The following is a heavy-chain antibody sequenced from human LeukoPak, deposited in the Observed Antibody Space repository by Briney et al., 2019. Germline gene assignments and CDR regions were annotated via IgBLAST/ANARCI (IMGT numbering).Heavy chain of an antibody. CDR3: ARDVMGAFDI. Sequence: ASVKVSCKASGYTFTTYRVHWVRQAPGQGLECLALVNPSGGRKTYEQAFQGRLTITTDTATSTVYMDLSSLTSENTAVYYCARDVMGAFDIWGQGTMVTVSS. CDR1: GYTFTTYR. CDR2: VNPSGGRK. J-gene: IGHJ3*02. V-gene: IGHV1-46*01. D-gene: IGHD3-16*01.